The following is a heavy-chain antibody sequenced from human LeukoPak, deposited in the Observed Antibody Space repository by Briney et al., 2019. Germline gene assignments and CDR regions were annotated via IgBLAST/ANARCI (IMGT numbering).Heavy chain of an antibody. Sequence: PGGSLRLSCAASGFTFSSYWMHWVRQAPGKGLVWVSRINSDGSSTSYADSVKGRFTISRDNAKNTLYLQMNSLRAEDTAVYYCARESGWYVVVYMDAWGKGTTVTVSS. D-gene: IGHD6-19*01. J-gene: IGHJ6*03. CDR2: INSDGSST. CDR3: ARESGWYVVVYMDA. V-gene: IGHV3-74*01. CDR1: GFTFSSYW.